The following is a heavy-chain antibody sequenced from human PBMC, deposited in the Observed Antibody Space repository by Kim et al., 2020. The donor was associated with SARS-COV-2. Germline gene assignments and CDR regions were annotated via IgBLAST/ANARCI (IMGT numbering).Heavy chain of an antibody. J-gene: IGHJ4*02. D-gene: IGHD1-26*01. CDR3: AKVAGFSGSSSLDY. CDR2: LSGSGAST. CDR1: GFTFSSYA. V-gene: IGHV3-23*01. Sequence: GGSLRLSCAASGFTFSSYAMSWVRQAPGKGLEWVSGLSGSGASTYYADSVKGRFSIFRDNSENALHLQMDSLGADDTAVYYCAKVAGFSGSSSLDYWGQGTLVTVSS.